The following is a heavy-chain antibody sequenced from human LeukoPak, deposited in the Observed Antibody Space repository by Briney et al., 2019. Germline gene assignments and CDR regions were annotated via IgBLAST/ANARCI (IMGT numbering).Heavy chain of an antibody. D-gene: IGHD6-19*01. Sequence: GGSLILSCAASGFTFSSYGMHWVRQAPGKGLEWAAVIWYDGSNKYYADSVKGRFTISRDNSKNTLYLQMNSLRAEDTAVYYCAKDGADQWLADDAFDIWGQGTMVTVSS. V-gene: IGHV3-33*06. J-gene: IGHJ3*02. CDR1: GFTFSSYG. CDR3: AKDGADQWLADDAFDI. CDR2: IWYDGSNK.